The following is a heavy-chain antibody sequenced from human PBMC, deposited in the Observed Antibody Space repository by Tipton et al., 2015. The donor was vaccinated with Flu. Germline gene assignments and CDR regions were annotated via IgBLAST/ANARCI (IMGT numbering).Heavy chain of an antibody. J-gene: IGHJ4*02. CDR2: INDSGST. Sequence: AGLVKPSETLSLTCAVYGGTFSGYYWTWIRQPPGKRLEWIGEINDSGSTNYNPSLKSQVTMSVDTSKNQFSLKVKSVTAADTAVYYCARGTGHANTYFDSWGRGTLVTVSS. CDR3: ARGTGHANTYFDS. D-gene: IGHD1-1*01. V-gene: IGHV4-34*01. CDR1: GGTFSGYY.